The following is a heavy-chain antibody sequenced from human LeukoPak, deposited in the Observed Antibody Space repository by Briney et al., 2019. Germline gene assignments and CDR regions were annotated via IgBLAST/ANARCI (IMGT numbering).Heavy chain of an antibody. CDR2: INPSGGST. CDR3: ARPIAVAGTHDAFDI. Sequence: ASVKVSCKASGYTFTSYYMHWVRQAPGQGLEWMGIINPSGGSTSYAQKFQGRVTMTRDTSTSTVYMELSSLRSEDTAVYYCARPIAVAGTHDAFDIWGQGTMVTVSS. CDR1: GYTFTSYY. D-gene: IGHD6-19*01. V-gene: IGHV1-46*01. J-gene: IGHJ3*02.